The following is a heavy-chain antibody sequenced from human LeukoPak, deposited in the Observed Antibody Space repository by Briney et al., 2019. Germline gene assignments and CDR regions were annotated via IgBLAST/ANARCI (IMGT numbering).Heavy chain of an antibody. D-gene: IGHD6-19*01. CDR2: ISSSSSYI. J-gene: IGHJ4*02. CDR1: GFTFSSYS. Sequence: PGGSLRLSCAASGFTFSSYSMNRVRQAPGKGLEWVSSISSSSSYIYYADSVKGRFTISRDNAKNSLYLQMNSLRAEDTAVYYCARAGQWLVFGIDYWGQGTLVTVSS. V-gene: IGHV3-21*01. CDR3: ARAGQWLVFGIDY.